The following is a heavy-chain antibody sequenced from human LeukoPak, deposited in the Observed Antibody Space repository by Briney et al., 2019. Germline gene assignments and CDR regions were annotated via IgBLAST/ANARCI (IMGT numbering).Heavy chain of an antibody. CDR3: ARVLAYCGGDCYSRWSDP. V-gene: IGHV4-30-4*01. J-gene: IGHJ5*02. CDR1: GGSISSYY. Sequence: PSETLSLTCTVSGGSISSYYWSWIRQPPGKGLEWIGYIYYSGSTYYNPSLKSRITISVDTSKNQFSLKLSSVTAADTAVYYCARVLAYCGGDCYSRWSDPWGQGTLVTVSS. CDR2: IYYSGST. D-gene: IGHD2-21*02.